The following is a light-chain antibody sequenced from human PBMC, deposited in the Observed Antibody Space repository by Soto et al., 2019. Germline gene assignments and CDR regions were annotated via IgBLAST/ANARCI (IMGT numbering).Light chain of an antibody. CDR3: QQYGSSPVT. J-gene: IGKJ2*01. CDR2: GAS. CDR1: QSVSSSY. V-gene: IGKV3-20*01. Sequence: EIVLTQSPGTLSLSPGERATLSCRASQSVSSSYLAWYQQKPGQAPRHLIYGASSRATGIPDRFSGSGSGSDFTLTISRLEPEDFAVYYCQQYGSSPVTFGQGTQLEIK.